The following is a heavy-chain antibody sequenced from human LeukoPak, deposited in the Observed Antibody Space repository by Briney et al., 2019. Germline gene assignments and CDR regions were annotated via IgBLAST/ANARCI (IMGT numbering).Heavy chain of an antibody. Sequence: ASVKVSCKASGGTFSSYAIGWVRQAPGQGLEWMGGIIPIFGTANYAQKFQGRVTITADKSTSTAYMELSSLRSEDTAVYYCARDILTGYYPYEVHYGMDVWGKGTTVTVSS. J-gene: IGHJ6*04. CDR1: GGTFSSYA. V-gene: IGHV1-69*06. CDR3: ARDILTGYYPYEVHYGMDV. CDR2: IIPIFGTA. D-gene: IGHD3-9*01.